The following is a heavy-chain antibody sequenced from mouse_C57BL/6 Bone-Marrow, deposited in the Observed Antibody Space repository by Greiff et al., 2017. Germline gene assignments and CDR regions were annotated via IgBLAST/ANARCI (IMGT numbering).Heavy chain of an antibody. J-gene: IGHJ3*01. CDR3: ARATTVVAPPWFAC. V-gene: IGHV1-64*01. CDR2: IHPNGGST. CDR1: GYTFTSYW. D-gene: IGHD1-1*01. Sequence: QVQLQEPGAELVKPGASVKLSCTASGYTFTSYWMHWGKRRPGQGLEWSGVIHPNGGSTNYNEKLKSKATLTVDKSSSPVYMQLSRLTSEDSAVYYCARATTVVAPPWFACWGQGNLATVTA.